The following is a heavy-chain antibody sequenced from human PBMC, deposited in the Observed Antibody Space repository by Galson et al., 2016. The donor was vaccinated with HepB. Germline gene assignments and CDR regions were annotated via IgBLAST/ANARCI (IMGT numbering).Heavy chain of an antibody. CDR3: ARGHYSGSYGLNDY. CDR2: ISYDGGNK. Sequence: SLRLSCAASGFTFSDFPMHWVRQAPGKGLEWVAVISYDGGNKYYADSVKGRFTISRDNSKSTLYLQMNSLRGEDTAVYYCARGHYSGSYGLNDYWGQGTLVTVCS. V-gene: IGHV3-30*04. CDR1: GFTFSDFP. J-gene: IGHJ4*02. D-gene: IGHD1-26*01.